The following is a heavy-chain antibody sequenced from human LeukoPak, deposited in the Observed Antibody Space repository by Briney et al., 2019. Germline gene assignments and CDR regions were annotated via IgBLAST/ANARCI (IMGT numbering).Heavy chain of an antibody. Sequence: GGSLRLSCAGSAFTFNNYAMSWVRQAPGKGREWVSEISDSGATTYYADSVKGRFTVSRDNPKTTVYLQMNSLRAEDTAVYYCARDHDIVPAYYYYGMDVWGQRTTVTVSS. CDR1: AFTFNNYA. CDR2: ISDSGATT. CDR3: ARDHDIVPAYYYYGMDV. D-gene: IGHD2-2*01. V-gene: IGHV3-23*01. J-gene: IGHJ6*02.